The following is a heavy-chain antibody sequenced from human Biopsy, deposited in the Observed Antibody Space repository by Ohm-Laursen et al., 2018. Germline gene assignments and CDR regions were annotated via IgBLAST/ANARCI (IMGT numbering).Heavy chain of an antibody. CDR1: GFTFTNYA. Sequence: SLRLSCSASGFTFTNYAISWVRQAPGKGLEWVAMIKQDGSEDYYVDSVKGRFTISRDNAQKSLDLQLNSLRAEDTAVYYCVRGRSMDVWGQGTTVTVSS. J-gene: IGHJ6*02. V-gene: IGHV3-7*01. CDR3: VRGRSMDV. CDR2: IKQDGSED.